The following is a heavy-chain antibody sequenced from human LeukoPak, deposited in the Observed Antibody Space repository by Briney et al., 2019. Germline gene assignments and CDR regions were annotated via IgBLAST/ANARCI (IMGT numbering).Heavy chain of an antibody. D-gene: IGHD6-25*01. Sequence: WGSLRLSCAASGFTFSSYAMNWVRQPPGKGLEWIGYIHYSGSTNYNPSLKSRVTISLDTSKNQFSLKLRSVTAADTAVYYCARSPGGHFDYWGQGTLVTVSS. CDR1: GFTFSSYA. CDR3: ARSPGGHFDY. CDR2: IHYSGST. J-gene: IGHJ4*02. V-gene: IGHV4-59*08.